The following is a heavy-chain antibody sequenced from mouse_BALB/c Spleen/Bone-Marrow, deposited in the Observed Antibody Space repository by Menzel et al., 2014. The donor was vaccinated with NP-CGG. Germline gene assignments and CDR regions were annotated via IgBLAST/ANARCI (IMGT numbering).Heavy chain of an antibody. J-gene: IGHJ2*01. CDR2: IRNKANGYTT. CDR3: ARDRGLTYFAY. Sequence: EVQLQESGGGLVQPGGSLRLSCATSGFTFTDYYMSWVCQPPGKALEWLGFIRNKANGYTTEYSASVKGRLTISRDNSQSILYLQMNTLRAEDSATYYCARDRGLTYFAYWGHGPTLTVSS. D-gene: IGHD2-4*01. CDR1: GFTFTDYY. V-gene: IGHV7-3*02.